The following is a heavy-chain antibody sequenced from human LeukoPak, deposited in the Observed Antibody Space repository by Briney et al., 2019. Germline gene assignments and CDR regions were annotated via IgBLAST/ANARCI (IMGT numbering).Heavy chain of an antibody. CDR2: IAVTPDGPAT. Sequence: KTGGSLRLSCAASGFAFNLAWMSWVRQTPGKGLQWVARIAVTPDGPATDYATPVRGRFTISRDDSKNALYLQMNSLKTEDTAVYYCTTEILQDEFGEQFSPDYWGQGTLVTVSS. D-gene: IGHD3-10*01. J-gene: IGHJ4*02. CDR3: TTEILQDEFGEQFSPDY. V-gene: IGHV3-15*04. CDR1: GFAFNLAW.